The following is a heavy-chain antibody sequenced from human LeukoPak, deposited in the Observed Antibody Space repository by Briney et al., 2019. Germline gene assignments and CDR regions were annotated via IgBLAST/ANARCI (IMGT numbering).Heavy chain of an antibody. Sequence: GGSLRLSCAASGFTVSSNYMSWVRQAPGKGLEWVSGISGSGGSTHYADSVKGRFTISRDNSKNTLYLQMNSLRAEDTAVYYCATSKGYYDNWGQGTLVTVSS. V-gene: IGHV3-23*01. CDR1: GFTVSSNY. CDR3: ATSKGYYDN. J-gene: IGHJ4*02. CDR2: ISGSGGST.